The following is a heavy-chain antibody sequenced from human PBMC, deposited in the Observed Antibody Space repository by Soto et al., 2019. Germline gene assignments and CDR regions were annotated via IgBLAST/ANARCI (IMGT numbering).Heavy chain of an antibody. CDR2: IYDTESA. CDR3: ARASSSSSAADY. V-gene: IGHV4-31*03. D-gene: IGHD6-6*01. Sequence: QVQLQESGPGLVKPSQTLSLTCNVSGESISSGGYYWSWIRHHPGKGLEWIGYIYDTESAYYNPSPKSRVTISMDTSKNQFAMRLSSVTAADTAVYYCARASSSSSAADYWGQGILGTVSS. CDR1: GESISSGGYY. J-gene: IGHJ4*02.